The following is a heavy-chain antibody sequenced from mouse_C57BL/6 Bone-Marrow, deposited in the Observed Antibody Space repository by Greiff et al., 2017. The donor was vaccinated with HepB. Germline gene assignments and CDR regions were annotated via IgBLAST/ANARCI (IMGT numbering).Heavy chain of an antibody. J-gene: IGHJ2*01. V-gene: IGHV1-18*01. Sequence: EVQLQQSGPELVKPGASVKISCKASGYTFTDYNMDWVKQSHGKSLEWIGDINPSNGDTNYNEKFMGKATFSEDRSSSTVYMVLNSLTSEDPAVYYCGREDYGYDVDYWGQGTTLTVSS. D-gene: IGHD2-2*01. CDR1: GYTFTDYN. CDR2: INPSNGDT. CDR3: GREDYGYDVDY.